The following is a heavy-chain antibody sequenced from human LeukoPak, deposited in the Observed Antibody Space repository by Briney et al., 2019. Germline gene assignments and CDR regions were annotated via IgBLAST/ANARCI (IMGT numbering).Heavy chain of an antibody. J-gene: IGHJ4*01. D-gene: IGHD3-22*01. Sequence: SETLSLTCTVSGDFISSSNYYWCWICQPPGKGLEWIGTIYYSGRTYYSPSLNSRVTMSLDTSKNQFSLKLSPVTAADTAVYYCARLYYYDASLPPRWGQGTLVTVSS. CDR3: ARLYYYDASLPPR. V-gene: IGHV4-39*01. CDR2: IYYSGRT. CDR1: GDFISSSNYY.